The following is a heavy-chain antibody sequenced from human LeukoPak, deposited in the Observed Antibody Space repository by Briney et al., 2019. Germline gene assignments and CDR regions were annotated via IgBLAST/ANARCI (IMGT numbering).Heavy chain of an antibody. CDR2: IKQDASSL. CDR3: ARTRYSDEGFDY. Sequence: GESLRLSCAASGFTFSNYWMSWVRQPPDKGLEWVANIKQDASSLNYAGSVKGRFTISRDNAKKSLYLQMNSLRAEDTGLYYCARTRYSDEGFDYWAQGSMVTV. CDR1: GFTFSNYW. D-gene: IGHD1-1*01. J-gene: IGHJ4*02. V-gene: IGHV3-7*04.